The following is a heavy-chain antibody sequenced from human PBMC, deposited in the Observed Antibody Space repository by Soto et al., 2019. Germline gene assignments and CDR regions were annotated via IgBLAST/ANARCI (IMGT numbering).Heavy chain of an antibody. D-gene: IGHD2-15*01. J-gene: IGHJ4*02. CDR3: ARGQVVAAQH. Sequence: PSETLSLTCTVSGDSISSGDFYWSWIRQPPGKGLEWIGYIYHTGSTYYNPSLRSRITMSVDTSRNQFSLKLSSVTAADTAVYYCARGQVVAAQHWGQGTLVTVSS. V-gene: IGHV4-30-4*01. CDR1: GDSISSGDFY. CDR2: IYHTGST.